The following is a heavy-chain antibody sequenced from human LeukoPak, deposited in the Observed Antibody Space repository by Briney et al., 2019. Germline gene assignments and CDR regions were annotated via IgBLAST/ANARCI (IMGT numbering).Heavy chain of an antibody. Sequence: SETLSLTCTVSGGSISSYYWSWIRQPAGKGLEWIGRIYTSGSTNYNPSLKSRVTMSVDTSKNQFSLKLSSVTAADTAVYYSARAKEQRDSGWYGEYYFDYWGQGTLVTVSS. CDR3: ARAKEQRDSGWYGEYYFDY. V-gene: IGHV4-4*07. D-gene: IGHD6-19*01. CDR2: IYTSGST. J-gene: IGHJ4*02. CDR1: GGSISSYY.